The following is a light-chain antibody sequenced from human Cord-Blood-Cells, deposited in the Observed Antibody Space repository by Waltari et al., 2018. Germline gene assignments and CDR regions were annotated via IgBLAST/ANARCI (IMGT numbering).Light chain of an antibody. Sequence: QSALTQPASVSGSPGQSIPISCTGTSSDVGGYNLVPWYQHHPGKAPKLMIYEGSKRPSGVSNRCSCAKPGNTASLTISGLQAEDEADYYCCSYAGSWVFGGGTKLTVL. J-gene: IGLJ3*02. CDR3: CSYAGSWV. CDR1: SSDVGGYNL. CDR2: EGS. V-gene: IGLV2-23*01.